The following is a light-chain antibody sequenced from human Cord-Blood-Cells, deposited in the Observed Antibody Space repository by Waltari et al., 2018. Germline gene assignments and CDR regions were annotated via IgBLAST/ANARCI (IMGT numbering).Light chain of an antibody. J-gene: IGLJ1*01. CDR3: AAWYDSLNGYV. CDR1: SSNIGNNA. Sequence: QSVLTPPHSVSEAPRQRVTISCSGSSSNIGNNAVHWYQQLPGKAPKRLIDYDYLRPSGIPERFSGSKSGTYASLAISGLQSEDEADYYWAAWYDSLNGYVFGIETKVTVL. CDR2: YDY. V-gene: IGLV1-36*01.